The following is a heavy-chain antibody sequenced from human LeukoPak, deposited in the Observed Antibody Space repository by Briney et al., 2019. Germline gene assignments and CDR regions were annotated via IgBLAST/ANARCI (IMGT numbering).Heavy chain of an antibody. J-gene: IGHJ6*04. CDR1: GFTFNSYT. CDR2: ISSSSSYI. V-gene: IGHV3-21*01. Sequence: GGSLRLSCAASGFTFNSYTMNWVRQAPGKGLEWVSSISSSSSYIYYADSAKGRFTISRDNAKNSLYLQMNSLRAEDTAVYYCAELGITMIGGVWGKGTTVTISS. D-gene: IGHD3-10*02. CDR3: AELGITMIGGV.